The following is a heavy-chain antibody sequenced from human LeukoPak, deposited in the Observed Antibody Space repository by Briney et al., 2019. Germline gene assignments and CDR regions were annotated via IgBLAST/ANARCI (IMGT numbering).Heavy chain of an antibody. D-gene: IGHD2-15*01. J-gene: IGHJ3*02. CDR3: ARDCSGGSCYGAFDI. Sequence: PSETLSLTCTVSGGSISSSYYYWSWIRQPPGKGLEWIGYIYDSGSTYYNPSLKSRITISVDTSENRFSLKLSSVTATDTAVYYCARDCSGGSCYGAFDIWGQGTMVTVSS. CDR2: IYDSGST. V-gene: IGHV4-30-4*01. CDR1: GGSISSSYYY.